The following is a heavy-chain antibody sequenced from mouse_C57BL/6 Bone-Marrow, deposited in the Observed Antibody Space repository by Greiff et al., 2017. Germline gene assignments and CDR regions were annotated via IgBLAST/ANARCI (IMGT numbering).Heavy chain of an antibody. Sequence: QVHVKQPGAELVKPGASVKLSCKASGYTFTSYWMQWVKQRPGQGLEWIGEIDPSDSYTNYNQKFKGKATLTVDTSSSTAYMQLSSLTSEDSAVYYCARRLYYYAMDYWGQGTSVTVSS. CDR3: ARRLYYYAMDY. CDR2: IDPSDSYT. V-gene: IGHV1-50*01. CDR1: GYTFTSYW. J-gene: IGHJ4*01.